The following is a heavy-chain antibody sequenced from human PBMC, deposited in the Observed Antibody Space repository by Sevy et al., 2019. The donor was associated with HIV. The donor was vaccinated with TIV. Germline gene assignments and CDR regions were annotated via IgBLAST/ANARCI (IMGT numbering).Heavy chain of an antibody. CDR1: GYNFTNFW. CDR2: IYPGDSDI. Sequence: GESLKISCKGSGYNFTNFWLAWVRQMPGKGLEWMGFIYPGDSDIRLSPSFQGQVTISVDKSVSTASLEWGGLRASDSAMYFCARHGPAQAAPLLDLIPGASYYGVDVWGQGTTVTVSS. J-gene: IGHJ6*02. D-gene: IGHD2-2*01. CDR3: ARHGPAQAAPLLDLIPGASYYGVDV. V-gene: IGHV5-51*01.